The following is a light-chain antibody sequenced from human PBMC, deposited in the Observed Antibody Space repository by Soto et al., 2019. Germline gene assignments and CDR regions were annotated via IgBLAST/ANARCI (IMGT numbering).Light chain of an antibody. J-gene: IGKJ4*01. V-gene: IGKV3-15*01. CDR1: ESVSTN. Sequence: EVVMTQSPASLSVSPGERATLSCRASESVSTNLAWYQQKPGQPPRLLIYAASTRATGVPARFSGSGSGTEFTLTISSLQCEDFAVYYCQQYDIATGFGGGTKVEIK. CDR2: AAS. CDR3: QQYDIATG.